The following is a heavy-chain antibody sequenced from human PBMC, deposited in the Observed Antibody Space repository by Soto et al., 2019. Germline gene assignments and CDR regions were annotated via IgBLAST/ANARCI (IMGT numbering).Heavy chain of an antibody. CDR3: ATRSPAFDY. V-gene: IGHV1-18*01. J-gene: IGHJ4*02. Sequence: QVQLVQSGPEVKKPGASVKVSCKTSGYTFTSYRISWVRQAPGQGLEWMGWITTDKGKTNYAQKFQGRVTMTTDTSTSTAYMELRSLRSDDTAVYYCATRSPAFDYWGQGTLVTVST. CDR2: ITTDKGKT. CDR1: GYTFTSYR.